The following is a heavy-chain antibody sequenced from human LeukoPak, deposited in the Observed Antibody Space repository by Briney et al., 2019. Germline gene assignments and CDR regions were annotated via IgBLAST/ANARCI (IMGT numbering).Heavy chain of an antibody. CDR1: GFTFSIYA. CDR2: ISGSSSHT. J-gene: IGHJ4*02. Sequence: GSLRLSCAASGFTFSIYAMSLVRQAPGRGLEWVPGISGSSSHTMDADSVRGRFTISRDNTRNTLYLHMNSLRAEDTALYYCAKEHDYSNAAPEWGFDSWGQGTLVTVSS. D-gene: IGHD3-3*01. V-gene: IGHV3-23*01. CDR3: AKEHDYSNAAPEWGFDS.